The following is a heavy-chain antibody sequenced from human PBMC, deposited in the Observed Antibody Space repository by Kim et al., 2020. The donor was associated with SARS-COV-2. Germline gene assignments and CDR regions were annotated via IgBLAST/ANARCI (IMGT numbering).Heavy chain of an antibody. V-gene: IGHV3-30*18. CDR1: GFTFSSYG. J-gene: IGHJ1*01. CDR2: ISYDGSNK. CDR3: AKDRIQLYSIQH. Sequence: GGSLRLSCAASGFTFSSYGMHWVRQAPGKGLEWVAVISYDGSNKYYADSVKGRFTISRDNSKNTLYLQMNSLRAEDTAVYYCAKDRIQLYSIQHWGQGTLVTVSS. D-gene: IGHD5-18*01.